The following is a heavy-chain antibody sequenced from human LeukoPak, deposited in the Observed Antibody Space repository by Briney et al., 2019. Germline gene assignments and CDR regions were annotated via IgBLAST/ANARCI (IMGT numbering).Heavy chain of an antibody. CDR2: IYSGGST. J-gene: IGHJ4*02. CDR1: GFTVSSNY. V-gene: IGHV3-66*01. Sequence: GGSQRLSCAASGFTVSSNYMSWVRQAPGKGLEWVSVIYSGGSTYYADSVKGRFTISRDNSKNTLYLQMNSLRAEDTAVYYCARVISGSYHPFDYWGQGTLVTVSS. D-gene: IGHD1-26*01. CDR3: ARVISGSYHPFDY.